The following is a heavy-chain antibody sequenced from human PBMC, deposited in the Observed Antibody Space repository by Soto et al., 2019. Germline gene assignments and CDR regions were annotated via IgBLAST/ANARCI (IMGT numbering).Heavy chain of an antibody. CDR2: IIPIFGTA. J-gene: IGHJ6*02. D-gene: IGHD1-26*01. CDR3: ARDSGSYYYYYGMDV. CDR1: GGTFSSYA. V-gene: IGHV1-69*13. Sequence: SVKVSCKASGGTFSSYAISWVRQAPGQGLEWMGGIIPIFGTANYAQKFQGRVTITADEPTSTAYMELSSLRSEDTAVYYCARDSGSYYYYYGMDVCGQGTTVTVSS.